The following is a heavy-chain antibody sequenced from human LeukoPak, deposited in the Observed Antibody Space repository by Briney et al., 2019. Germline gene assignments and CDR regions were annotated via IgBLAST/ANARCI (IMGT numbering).Heavy chain of an antibody. D-gene: IGHD2-15*01. J-gene: IGHJ4*02. CDR3: AKDRRSGGSCSDY. CDR1: GFTFSGYA. Sequence: GGSLRLSCAASGFTFSGYAMSWVRQTPGRGLEWVSTISGSGDITYYADSVKGRLTISRDNSKNTLYLQMNSLRAEDTAVYYCAKDRRSGGSCSDYWGQGTLVTVSS. CDR2: ISGSGDIT. V-gene: IGHV3-23*01.